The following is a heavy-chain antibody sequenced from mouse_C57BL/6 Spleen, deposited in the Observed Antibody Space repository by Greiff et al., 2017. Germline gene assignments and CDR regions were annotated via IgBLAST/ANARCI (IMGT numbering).Heavy chain of an antibody. Sequence: QVQLQQSGAELVKPGASVKMSCKASGYTFTSYWITWVKQRPGQGLEWIGDIYPGSGSTNYNEKFKSKATLTVDTSSSTAYMQLSSLTSEDSAVYDCARYDYDYDGAWFAYWGQGTLVTVSA. CDR1: GYTFTSYW. V-gene: IGHV1-55*01. CDR3: ARYDYDYDGAWFAY. CDR2: IYPGSGST. D-gene: IGHD2-4*01. J-gene: IGHJ3*01.